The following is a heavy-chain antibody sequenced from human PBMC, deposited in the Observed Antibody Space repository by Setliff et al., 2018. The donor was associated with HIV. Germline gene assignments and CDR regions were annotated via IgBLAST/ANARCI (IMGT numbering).Heavy chain of an antibody. J-gene: IGHJ6*03. CDR3: ARVPSSGWYGGHHYMDV. Sequence: SETLSLTCTVSGGSISSHYWNWIRQPPGKGLEWIGYIHYSGSINYNPSLKSRVTISGDSSKNQVSLMLSSVTAADTAVYFCARVPSSGWYGGHHYMDVWGTGTPVTVSS. V-gene: IGHV4-59*11. CDR1: GGSISSHY. CDR2: IHYSGSI. D-gene: IGHD6-19*01.